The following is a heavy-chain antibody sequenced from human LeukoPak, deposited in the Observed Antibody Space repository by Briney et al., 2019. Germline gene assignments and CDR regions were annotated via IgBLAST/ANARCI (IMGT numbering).Heavy chain of an antibody. V-gene: IGHV1-8*03. Sequence: ASVKVSCKASGYTFTSYDINWVRQATGQGLEWMGWMNPNSGNTGYAQKFQGRVTITRNTSISTAYMELSSLRSEDAAVYYCARGSSGYYYSPDYWGQGTLVTVFS. CDR2: MNPNSGNT. CDR1: GYTFTSYD. D-gene: IGHD3-22*01. CDR3: ARGSSGYYYSPDY. J-gene: IGHJ4*01.